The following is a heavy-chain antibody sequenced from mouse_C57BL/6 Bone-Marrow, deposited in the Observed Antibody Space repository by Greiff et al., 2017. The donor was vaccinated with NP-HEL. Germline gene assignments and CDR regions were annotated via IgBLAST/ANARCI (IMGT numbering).Heavy chain of an antibody. CDR2: IDPENGDT. Sequence: EVQRVESGAELVRPGASVKLSCTASGFNIKDDYMHWVKQRPEQGLEWIGWIDPENGDTEYASKFQGKATITADTSSNTAYLQRSSLTSEDTAVYYCTTYYDYDGAYWGQGTLVTVSA. CDR3: TTYYDYDGAY. V-gene: IGHV14-4*01. D-gene: IGHD2-4*01. J-gene: IGHJ3*01. CDR1: GFNIKDDY.